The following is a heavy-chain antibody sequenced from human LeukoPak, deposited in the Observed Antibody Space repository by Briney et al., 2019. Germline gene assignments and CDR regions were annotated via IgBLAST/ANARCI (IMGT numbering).Heavy chain of an antibody. CDR1: GFTFSNYA. Sequence: LPGASLRLSCAASGFTFSNYAMSWVRQAPGKGLEWVSTISGSSVSTYYADSVKGRFSISRENSKNTLSLQMNSLRAEDTAVYYCAKDYLGIVSGGTYFDFGGQGTLVTVSS. V-gene: IGHV3-23*01. D-gene: IGHD6-13*01. CDR3: AKDYLGIVSGGTYFDF. J-gene: IGHJ4*02. CDR2: ISGSSVST.